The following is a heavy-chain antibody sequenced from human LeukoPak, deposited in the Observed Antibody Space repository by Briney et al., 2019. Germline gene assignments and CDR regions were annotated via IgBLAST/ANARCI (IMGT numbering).Heavy chain of an antibody. CDR1: GGSTSSSNYY. CDR3: ARGGMTGGYSEDAFDI. J-gene: IGHJ3*02. CDR2: IYTSGNT. Sequence: PSETLSLTCTVSGGSTSSSNYYWNWIRQPAGKGLEWIGRIYTSGNTNYSPLLKSRVTISLDTSKNQLSLKLSSVTAADTAVYYCARGGMTGGYSEDAFDIWGQGTMVTVSS. V-gene: IGHV4-61*02. D-gene: IGHD5-12*01.